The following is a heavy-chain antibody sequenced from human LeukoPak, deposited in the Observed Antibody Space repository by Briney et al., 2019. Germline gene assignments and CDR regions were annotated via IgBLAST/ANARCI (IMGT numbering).Heavy chain of an antibody. CDR3: VRLDAGCFDP. V-gene: IGHV5-51*01. J-gene: IGHJ5*02. CDR2: IYPSDSNT. D-gene: IGHD3-9*01. Sequence: GESLKISCEASGYTFNIYYIGWVRQMPGKGLEWMGDIYPSDSNTRYSPSFQGQVTISADKSIATAYLQWSSLKASDAAIYYCVRLDAGCFDPWGQGTLVTVSS. CDR1: GYTFNIYY.